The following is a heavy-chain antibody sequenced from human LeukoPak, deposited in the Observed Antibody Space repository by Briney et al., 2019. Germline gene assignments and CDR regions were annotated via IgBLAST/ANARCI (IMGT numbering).Heavy chain of an antibody. CDR1: GFTFSSYG. D-gene: IGHD3-10*01. CDR3: AKLFESGTYNNFFHY. J-gene: IGHJ4*02. V-gene: IGHV3-30*02. Sequence: GGSLRLSCAASGFTFSSYGMHWVRQAPGKGLVWVAFIRYDGSDKYYGDSVQGRFTISRDNSANTLYLQMNSLRPEDTAIYYCAKLFESGTYNNFFHYWGQGTLVTVSS. CDR2: IRYDGSDK.